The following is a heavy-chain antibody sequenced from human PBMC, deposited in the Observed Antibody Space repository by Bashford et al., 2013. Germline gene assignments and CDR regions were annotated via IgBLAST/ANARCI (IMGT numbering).Heavy chain of an antibody. CDR2: ISSSGGTT. V-gene: IGHV3-23*01. CDR3: ARDLFLPHSSGWGRGYDY. Sequence: VRQAPGKGLEWVSYISSSGGTTYYPDSVKGRFTVSRDNSKNTLYLHVNSLRAEDTAIYYCARDLFLPHSSGWGRGYDYWGQGTLVTVSS. D-gene: IGHD6-19*01. J-gene: IGHJ4*02.